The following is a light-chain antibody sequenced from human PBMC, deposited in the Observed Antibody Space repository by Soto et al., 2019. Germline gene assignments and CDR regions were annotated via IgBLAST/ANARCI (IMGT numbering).Light chain of an antibody. J-gene: IGKJ1*01. Sequence: DIQVTQSTSTLSASVGDRVTSTCLASQDIVRYMAWYQQKPGRAPSLIIYDASTFESGVPSRFSGSGSGTEFTLIISNLQPDDFATYYCQQFKDYLWTFGQGTMVDIK. CDR3: QQFKDYLWT. CDR1: QDIVRY. CDR2: DAS. V-gene: IGKV1-5*01.